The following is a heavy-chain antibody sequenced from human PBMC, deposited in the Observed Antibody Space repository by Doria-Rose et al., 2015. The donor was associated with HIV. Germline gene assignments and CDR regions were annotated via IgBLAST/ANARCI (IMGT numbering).Heavy chain of an antibody. CDR1: GVSLSSPGMG. Sequence: ESGPVLVKPTETLTLTCTVSGVSLSSPGMGVSWIRQPPGKALEWLANIFSDDGRSYITSLKSRLTISRGTSKSQVVLTMTDMDPVDTATYYCARIKSSRWYHKYYFDFWGRGTLVIVSA. D-gene: IGHD6-13*01. CDR3: ARIKSSRWYHKYYFDF. V-gene: IGHV2-26*01. J-gene: IGHJ4*02. CDR2: IFSDDGR.